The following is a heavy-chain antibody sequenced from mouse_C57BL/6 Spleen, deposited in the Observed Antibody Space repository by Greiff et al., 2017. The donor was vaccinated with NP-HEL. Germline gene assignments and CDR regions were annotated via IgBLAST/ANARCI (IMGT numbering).Heavy chain of an antibody. V-gene: IGHV1-22*01. J-gene: IGHJ2*01. CDR3: AKEGYYSNEDY. CDR1: GYTFTDYN. Sequence: VQLQQSGPELVKPGASVKMSCKASGYTFTDYNMHWVKQSHGKSLEWIGYINPNNGGTSYNQKFKGKATLTVNKSSSTAYMELRSLTSEDSAVYYCAKEGYYSNEDYWGQGTTLTVSS. D-gene: IGHD2-5*01. CDR2: INPNNGGT.